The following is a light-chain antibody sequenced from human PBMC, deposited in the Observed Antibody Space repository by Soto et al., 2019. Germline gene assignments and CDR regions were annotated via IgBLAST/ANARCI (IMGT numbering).Light chain of an antibody. CDR2: DAS. V-gene: IGKV3-20*01. CDR1: QSVSSSY. J-gene: IGKJ5*01. Sequence: EIVLTQSPGTLSLSPGERATLSCRASQSVSSSYLAWYQQRPGQAPRLLIYDASSRATGIPDRFSGSGSGTDFTLSISRLEPEDFAVYYCQLYGISPHFGQGTRLEIK. CDR3: QLYGISPH.